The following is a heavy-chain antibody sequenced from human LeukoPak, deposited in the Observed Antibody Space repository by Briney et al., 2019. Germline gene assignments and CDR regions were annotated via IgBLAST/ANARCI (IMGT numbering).Heavy chain of an antibody. D-gene: IGHD5-12*01. Sequence: GGSLRLSCAASGFTFSNYAMNWVRQAPGKGLEWVSVVIGSSGSTDYADSVKGRFTISRDISKNTLYLQMNRLRAEDTAIYYCAKGAYDYIEIGYFDYWGQGTPVTAAS. CDR3: AKGAYDYIEIGYFDY. J-gene: IGHJ4*02. V-gene: IGHV3-23*01. CDR2: VIGSSGST. CDR1: GFTFSNYA.